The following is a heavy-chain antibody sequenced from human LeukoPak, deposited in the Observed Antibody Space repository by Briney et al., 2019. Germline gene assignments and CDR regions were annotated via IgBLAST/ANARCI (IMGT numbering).Heavy chain of an antibody. J-gene: IGHJ4*02. Sequence: GGFLRLSCAASGFTFSSYAMSWVRQAPGKGLDWVSAISGSGGSTHYADSVKGRFTISRDNSKNTLYLQMNSLRAEDTAVYYCARAPWFGESRFDYWGQGTLVTVSS. CDR2: ISGSGGST. V-gene: IGHV3-23*01. CDR3: ARAPWFGESRFDY. CDR1: GFTFSSYA. D-gene: IGHD3-10*01.